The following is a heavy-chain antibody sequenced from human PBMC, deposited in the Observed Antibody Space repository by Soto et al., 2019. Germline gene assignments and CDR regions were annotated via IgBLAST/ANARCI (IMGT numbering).Heavy chain of an antibody. CDR2: IIPIFGTA. CDR3: ASSRCGEGQPITNNWFDP. D-gene: IGHD3-10*01. V-gene: IGHV1-69*13. Sequence: SVKVSCKASGGTFSSYAISWVRQAPGQGLEWMGGIIPIFGTANYAQKFQGRVTITADESTSTAYMELSSLRSEDTAVYYCASSRCGEGQPITNNWFDPWGQGTLVTVSS. CDR1: GGTFSSYA. J-gene: IGHJ5*02.